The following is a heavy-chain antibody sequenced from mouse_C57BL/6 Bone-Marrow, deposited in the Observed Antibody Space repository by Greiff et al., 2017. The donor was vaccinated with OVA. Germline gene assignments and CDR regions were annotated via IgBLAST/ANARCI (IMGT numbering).Heavy chain of an antibody. J-gene: IGHJ2*01. CDR1: GYTFTSYW. Sequence: QVQLQQPGAELVRPGTSVKLSCKASGYTFTSYWMHWVKQRPGQGLEWIGVIDPSDSYTNYNQKFKGKATLTVDTSSSTAYMQLSSLTSEDSAVYYCFYGSRGRYYFDYWGQGTTLTVSS. CDR2: IDPSDSYT. D-gene: IGHD1-1*01. V-gene: IGHV1-59*01. CDR3: FYGSRGRYYFDY.